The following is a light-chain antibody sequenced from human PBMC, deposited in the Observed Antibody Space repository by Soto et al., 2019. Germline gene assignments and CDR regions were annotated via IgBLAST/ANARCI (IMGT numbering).Light chain of an antibody. V-gene: IGKV1-5*01. Sequence: IHMTQCPSTLSASVGDRVTITCRASQSISSWLAWYQQKPGKAPKLLIYAASTLQSGVPSRFSGSGSGTEFTLTIISLQPEDFATYYCQQSYRFPKTFGRGTKVDIK. CDR1: QSISSW. CDR3: QQSYRFPKT. CDR2: AAS. J-gene: IGKJ1*01.